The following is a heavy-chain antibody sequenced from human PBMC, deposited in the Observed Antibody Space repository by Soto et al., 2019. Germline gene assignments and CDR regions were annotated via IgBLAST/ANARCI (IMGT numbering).Heavy chain of an antibody. J-gene: IGHJ4*02. V-gene: IGHV6-1*01. CDR3: ARGSYYSGWV. D-gene: IGHD6-19*01. CDR2: TYYRSNWYT. Sequence: PSQTLSLTCAIPGDSVSSTSTAWSWIRQSPSRGLEWLGRTYYRSNWYTDYAVSVKSRITISPDTSKNQFSLQLNSVTPEDTAVYYCARGSYYSGWVWGQGTLVTVSS. CDR1: GDSVSSTSTA.